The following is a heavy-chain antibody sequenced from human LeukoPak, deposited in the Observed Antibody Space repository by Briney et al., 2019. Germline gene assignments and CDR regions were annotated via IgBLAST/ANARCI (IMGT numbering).Heavy chain of an antibody. J-gene: IGHJ6*02. V-gene: IGHV4-59*08. CDR3: ARHSRVTSWVMDV. D-gene: IGHD4-4*01. Sequence: PGGSLRLSCAASGFTFSNYWMTWVRQAPGKGLEWIGYIYYSGSTNYNPSLKSRVTISVDTSKNQFSLKLSSVTAADTAVYYCARHSRVTSWVMDVWGQGTTVTVSS. CDR2: IYYSGST. CDR1: GFTFSNYW.